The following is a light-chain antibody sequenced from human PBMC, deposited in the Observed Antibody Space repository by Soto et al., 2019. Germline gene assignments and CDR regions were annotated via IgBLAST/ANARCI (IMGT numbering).Light chain of an antibody. CDR3: AAWDDRLNGWG. CDR1: SSNIGSNT. Sequence: QSVLTQPPSASGTPGQRVTISCSGSSSNIGSNTVNWYQQLPGTAPKLLIYSNNQRPSGVPDRFSGSKSGTSASLAISVLQSEDEADYNCAAWDDRLNGWGFGGGTKLTVL. J-gene: IGLJ3*02. V-gene: IGLV1-44*01. CDR2: SNN.